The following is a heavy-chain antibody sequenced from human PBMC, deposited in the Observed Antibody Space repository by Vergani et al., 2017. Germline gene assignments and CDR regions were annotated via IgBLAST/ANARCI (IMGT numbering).Heavy chain of an antibody. V-gene: IGHV4-31*03. CDR1: GGSISSGGYY. CDR3: ARIKRSGSYYYYYYMDV. D-gene: IGHD1-26*01. J-gene: IGHJ6*03. Sequence: QLQLQESGPGLVKPSETLSLTCTVSGGSISSGGYYWSWIRQHPGKGLEWIGYIYYSGSTYYNPSLKSRVTISVDTSKNQFSLKLSSVTAADTAVYYCARIKRSGSYYYYYYMDVWGKGTTVTVSS. CDR2: IYYSGST.